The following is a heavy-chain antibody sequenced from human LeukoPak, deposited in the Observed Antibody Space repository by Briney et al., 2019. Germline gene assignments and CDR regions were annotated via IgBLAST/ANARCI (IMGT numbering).Heavy chain of an antibody. V-gene: IGHV4-61*01. J-gene: IGHJ5*02. D-gene: IGHD2-15*01. CDR2: IYYSGST. CDR1: GYSISSGYY. Sequence: PSETLSLTCAVSGYSISSGYYWGWIRQPPGKGLEWIGYIYYSGSTNYNPSLKSRVTISVDTSKNQFSLKLSSVTAADTAVYYCARTQYCSGGSCYLPYNWFDPWGQGTLVTVSS. CDR3: ARTQYCSGGSCYLPYNWFDP.